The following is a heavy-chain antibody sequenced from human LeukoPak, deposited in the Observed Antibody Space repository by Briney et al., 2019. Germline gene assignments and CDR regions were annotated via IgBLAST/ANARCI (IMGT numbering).Heavy chain of an antibody. V-gene: IGHV4-59*08. CDR3: ARSLSNNGWFDP. J-gene: IGHJ5*02. CDR2: IYYSGST. Sequence: SETLSLTCTVSGGFISSYYWSWIRQPPGKGLEWIGYIYYSGSTNYNPSLKSRVTISVDTSKNQFSLKLSSVTAADTAVYYCARSLSNNGWFDPWGQGTLVTVSS. D-gene: IGHD1-14*01. CDR1: GGFISSYY.